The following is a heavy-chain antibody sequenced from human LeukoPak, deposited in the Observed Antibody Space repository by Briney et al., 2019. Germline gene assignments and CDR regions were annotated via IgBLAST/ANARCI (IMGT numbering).Heavy chain of an antibody. V-gene: IGHV3-7*01. CDR2: IKQDGSEK. Sequence: PGGSLRLSCAASGFTFSSYGMHWVRQAPGKGLEWVANIKQDGSEKYYVDSVKGRFTISRDNAKNSLYLQMNSLRAEDTAVYYCAREVMITFGGYDYWGQGTLVTVSS. J-gene: IGHJ4*02. CDR1: GFTFSSYG. CDR3: AREVMITFGGYDY. D-gene: IGHD3-16*01.